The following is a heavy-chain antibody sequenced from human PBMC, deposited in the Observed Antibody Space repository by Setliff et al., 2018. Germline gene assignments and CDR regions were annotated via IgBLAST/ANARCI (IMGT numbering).Heavy chain of an antibody. CDR3: IRDTSGRDAFDI. CDR2: ISDSSSFM. Sequence: PGGSLRLSCAASGFSFSFYNMHWVRQTPGKGLEWISSISDSSSFMHYADSLKGRFTISRDNAKNSLYLQMNSLRADDTGVYYCIRDTSGRDAFDIWGQGTMVTVSS. V-gene: IGHV3-21*01. J-gene: IGHJ3*02. CDR1: GFSFSFYN. D-gene: IGHD6-19*01.